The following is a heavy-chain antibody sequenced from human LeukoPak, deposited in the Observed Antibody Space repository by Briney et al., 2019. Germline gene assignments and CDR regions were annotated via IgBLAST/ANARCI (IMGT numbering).Heavy chain of an antibody. D-gene: IGHD1-1*01. J-gene: IGHJ4*02. Sequence: GGSLRLSGAAPGSPFVTNGMNWFRQAPAKGLEWVAFIRYDGSNKYYADSVKGRFTISRDNSKNTLYLQMNSLRAEDTAVYYCAKDLERTDYWGQGTLVTVSS. CDR1: GSPFVTNG. V-gene: IGHV3-30*02. CDR3: AKDLERTDY. CDR2: IRYDGSNK.